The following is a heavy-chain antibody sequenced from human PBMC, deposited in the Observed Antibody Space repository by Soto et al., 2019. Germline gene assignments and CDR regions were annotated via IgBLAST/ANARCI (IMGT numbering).Heavy chain of an antibody. CDR3: EKDSGSGWNFDS. CDR2: VNPIGGGT. D-gene: IGHD6-19*01. CDR1: GYSFTDYY. V-gene: IGHV1-2*02. Sequence: QVQLVQSGAEVKKPGASVKVSCGASGYSFTDYYLHWVRQAPGQGLEWMGWVNPIGGGTKYTQKFQGRVTMTRDTSINTAYVELSRLTSDDTAVFYCEKDSGSGWNFDSWGQGTLVTVSS. J-gene: IGHJ4*02.